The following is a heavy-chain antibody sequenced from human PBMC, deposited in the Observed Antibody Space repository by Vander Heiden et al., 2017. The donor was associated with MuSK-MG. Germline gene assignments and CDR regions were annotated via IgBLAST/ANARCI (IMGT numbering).Heavy chain of an antibody. Sequence: EVQPVESGGGLVKPGWSLRPSCAASGFTFSSYSMNWVRQAPGKGLEWVSSISSSSSYIYYADSVKGRFTISRDNAKNSLYLQMNSLRAEDTAVYYCAGDPYYGSGSYYIDFDYWGQGTLVTVSS. CDR3: AGDPYYGSGSYYIDFDY. CDR2: ISSSSSYI. D-gene: IGHD3-10*01. CDR1: GFTFSSYS. V-gene: IGHV3-21*01. J-gene: IGHJ4*02.